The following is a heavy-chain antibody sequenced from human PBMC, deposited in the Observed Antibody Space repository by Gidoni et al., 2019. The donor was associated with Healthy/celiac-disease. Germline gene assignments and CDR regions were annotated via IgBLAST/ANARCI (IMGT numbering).Heavy chain of an antibody. D-gene: IGHD3-3*01. J-gene: IGHJ4*02. V-gene: IGHV4-39*01. CDR2: IYYSGST. CDR3: ARHVGDFWSGYCFDY. Sequence: GKGLEWIGSIYYSGSTYYNPSLKSRVTISVDTSKNQFSLKLSSVTAADPAVYYCARHVGDFWSGYCFDYWGQGTLVTVSS.